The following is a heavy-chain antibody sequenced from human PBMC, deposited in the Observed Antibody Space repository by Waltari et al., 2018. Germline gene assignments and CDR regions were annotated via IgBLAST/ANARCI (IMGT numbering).Heavy chain of an antibody. D-gene: IGHD2-2*01. V-gene: IGHV4-4*07. CDR3: ARVKRGVVSAGTRVYYYYYMDV. CDR1: GGSTNSSY. J-gene: IGHJ6*03. CDR2: FFSSGNT. Sequence: QVQMQESGPGLVKPSETLSLTCTVSGGSTNSSYWSWIRQPAGKGLEWIGRFFSSGNTNYNPSLKSRVTMSVDTSKNQFSMKLSSVTAADTAVYFCARVKRGVVSAGTRVYYYYYMDVWGKGTTVTISS.